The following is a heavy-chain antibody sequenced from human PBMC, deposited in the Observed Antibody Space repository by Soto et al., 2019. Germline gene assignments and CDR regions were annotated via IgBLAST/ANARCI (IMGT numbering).Heavy chain of an antibody. J-gene: IGHJ6*02. CDR2: ISAYNGNT. D-gene: IGHD3-10*01. CDR3: ARPFAMVRGVIRGGYYGMDV. Sequence: QVQLVQSGAEVKKPGASVKVSCKASGYTFTSYGISWVRQAPGQGLEWMGWISAYNGNTNYAQKLQGRVTMTTDTSTSTAYMELRSLRSDDTAVYYCARPFAMVRGVIRGGYYGMDVWGQGTTVTVSS. V-gene: IGHV1-18*01. CDR1: GYTFTSYG.